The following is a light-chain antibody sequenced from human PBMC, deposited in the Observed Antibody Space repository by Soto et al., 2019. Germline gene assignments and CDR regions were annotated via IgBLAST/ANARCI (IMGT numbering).Light chain of an antibody. CDR1: QSIANF. J-gene: IGKJ4*01. V-gene: IGKV1-33*01. Sequence: DVQMTQSSSSLSASVGDRVIITCRANQSIANFLNWFQQRPGEAPKLLISDASPLEVGVPSRFSGSGSGTDFVLTISDLQSEDYATYFCQQYEYLPLTFGGGTRV. CDR2: DAS. CDR3: QQYEYLPLT.